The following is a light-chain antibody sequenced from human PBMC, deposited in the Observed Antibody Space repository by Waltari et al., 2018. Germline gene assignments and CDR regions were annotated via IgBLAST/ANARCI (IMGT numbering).Light chain of an antibody. V-gene: IGLV2-14*03. Sequence: QSALTQPASVSGSPGQSITISCTGTRSDIGGYDFVAWYQHHPGKAPKLVIYDVSKRASGVFRRFAGSKAGNTASLTIAGLQTEDEADYYCSSYTGSTILLFGGGTTVTVL. CDR3: SSYTGSTILL. CDR2: DVS. CDR1: RSDIGGYDF. J-gene: IGLJ2*01.